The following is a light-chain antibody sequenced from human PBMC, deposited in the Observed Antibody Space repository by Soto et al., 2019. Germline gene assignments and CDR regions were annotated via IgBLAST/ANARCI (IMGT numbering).Light chain of an antibody. CDR1: QSFSNR. Sequence: EIVMTQSPATLSVSPGERATLSCRASQSFSNRLAWYQQKPGQAPRLLIYGASTRATGVPARFSGSGSGAEFTLTICSLQSEDFAVYYCQQYDNWPRTFGQGTKVDIK. V-gene: IGKV3-15*01. CDR3: QQYDNWPRT. J-gene: IGKJ1*01. CDR2: GAS.